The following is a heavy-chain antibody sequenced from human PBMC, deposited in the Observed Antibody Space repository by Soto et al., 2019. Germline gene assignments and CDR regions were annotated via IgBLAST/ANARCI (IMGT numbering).Heavy chain of an antibody. J-gene: IGHJ5*02. V-gene: IGHV4-30-4*01. CDR3: ARDPRGWNGQNWFDP. D-gene: IGHD1-1*01. Sequence: QVQLQESGPGLVKPSQTLSLTCTVSGGSISSGDYYWSWIRQPPGKGLEWIGYIYYSGSTYYNPSLKSRVTISVDTSKNQFSLKLSSVTAADTAVYYCARDPRGWNGQNWFDPWGQGTLVTVSS. CDR1: GGSISSGDYY. CDR2: IYYSGST.